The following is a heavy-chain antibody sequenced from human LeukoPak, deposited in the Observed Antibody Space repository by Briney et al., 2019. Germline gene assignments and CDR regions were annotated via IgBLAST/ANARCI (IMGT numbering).Heavy chain of an antibody. CDR1: AGSISGYY. J-gene: IGHJ4*02. D-gene: IGHD2-2*02. CDR2: IYYTGRT. CDR3: ARPGVRGVVVPAAIDY. Sequence: SETLSLTCTVSAGSISGYYWSWIRQPPGRGLERIGFIYYTGRTTYNPSLKSRVTISVDTSKNQFSLTLTSVTAADTAVYYCARPGVRGVVVPAAIDYWGQGTLVTVSS. V-gene: IGHV4-59*08.